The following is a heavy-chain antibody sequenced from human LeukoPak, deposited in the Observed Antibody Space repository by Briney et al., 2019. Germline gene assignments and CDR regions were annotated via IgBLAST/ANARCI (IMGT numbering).Heavy chain of an antibody. CDR3: ARAAPDNYYDSSHIGY. J-gene: IGHJ4*02. V-gene: IGHV3-7*01. D-gene: IGHD3-22*01. Sequence: GGSLRLSCAASGFIFTNYWMTWVRQAPGKGLEWVANIKEVGSAKYYVDSVKGRFTISRDNAKNSLYLQMNSLRAEDTAVYYCARAAPDNYYDSSHIGYWGQGTLVTVSS. CDR2: IKEVGSAK. CDR1: GFIFTNYW.